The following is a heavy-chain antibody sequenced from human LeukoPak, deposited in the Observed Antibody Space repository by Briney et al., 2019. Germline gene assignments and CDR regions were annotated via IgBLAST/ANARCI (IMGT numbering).Heavy chain of an antibody. Sequence: RGSLRLSCAASGFTFSSYWMHWVRQAPGKGLVWVSRINSDGSSTGYADSVKGRFTISRDNAKNTLYLQMNSLRAEDTAVYYCARSWVGQPPGYWGQGTLVTVSS. CDR1: GFTFSSYW. CDR2: INSDGSST. V-gene: IGHV3-74*01. CDR3: ARSWVGQPPGY. J-gene: IGHJ4*02. D-gene: IGHD2-15*01.